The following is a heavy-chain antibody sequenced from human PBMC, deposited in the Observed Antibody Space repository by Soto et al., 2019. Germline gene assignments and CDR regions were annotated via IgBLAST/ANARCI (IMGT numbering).Heavy chain of an antibody. CDR3: ATDRGSCRGGSCYLDYFDF. J-gene: IGHJ4*02. CDR2: INQAGSEK. D-gene: IGHD2-15*01. Sequence: GGSLRLSCAASGIIFSNYWISWVRQAPGKGLEWVAKINQAGSEKGYVDSVKGRFTISRDNAKNSLYLQMTSLRAEDTAVYYCATDRGSCRGGSCYLDYFDFWGQGTLVTVSS. CDR1: GIIFSNYW. V-gene: IGHV3-7*05.